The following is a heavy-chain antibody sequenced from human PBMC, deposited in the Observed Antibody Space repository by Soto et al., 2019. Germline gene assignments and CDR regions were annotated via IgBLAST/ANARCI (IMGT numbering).Heavy chain of an antibody. CDR1: GGTFSSYA. V-gene: IGHV1-69*12. CDR2: IIPIFGTA. D-gene: IGHD3-16*02. CDR3: ARGGYGFGWGSYRLGGFDFYLFGMDV. Sequence: QVQLVQSGAEVKKPGSSVKVSCKASGGTFSSYAISWVRQAPGQGLEWMGGIIPIFGTANYAQKFQGRVTITADESTSKGFMGVRSLGSEGTAGYFWARGGYGFGWGSYRLGGFDFYLFGMDVWGQGTTVTVSS. J-gene: IGHJ6*02.